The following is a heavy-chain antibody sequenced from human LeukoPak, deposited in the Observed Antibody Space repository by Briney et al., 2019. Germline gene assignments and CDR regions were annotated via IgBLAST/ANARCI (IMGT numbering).Heavy chain of an antibody. V-gene: IGHV1-8*01. CDR1: GYTFTSYD. CDR2: MNPNSGNT. D-gene: IGHD2-21*02. Sequence: ASVKVSCKASGYTFTSYDINWVRQATGQGLEWMGWMNPNSGNTGYAQKFQGRVTMTRNTSISTAYMELSSLRSEDTAVYYCARGVPYCGGDCCSYWGQGTLVTVSS. J-gene: IGHJ4*02. CDR3: ARGVPYCGGDCCSY.